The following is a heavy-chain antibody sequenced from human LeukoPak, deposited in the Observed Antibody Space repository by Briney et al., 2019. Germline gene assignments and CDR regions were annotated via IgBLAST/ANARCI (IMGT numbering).Heavy chain of an antibody. J-gene: IGHJ5*02. D-gene: IGHD2-15*01. Sequence: ASVKVSCKASGYTFTSYGISWVRQAPGQGLEWMGWISAYNGNTNYAQKLQGRVTMTTDTSTSTAYMELRSLRSDDTAVYYCARDLGYCSGGSCYWGWFDPWGQGTLSPSPQ. CDR3: ARDLGYCSGGSCYWGWFDP. CDR1: GYTFTSYG. V-gene: IGHV1-18*01. CDR2: ISAYNGNT.